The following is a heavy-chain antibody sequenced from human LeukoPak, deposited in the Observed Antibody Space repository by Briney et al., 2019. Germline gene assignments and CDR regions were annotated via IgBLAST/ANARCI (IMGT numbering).Heavy chain of an antibody. CDR1: GYTFTSYG. J-gene: IGHJ4*02. CDR3: ARGPLYCSSGSCYPDFDY. CDR2: MNPNSGNT. V-gene: IGHV1-8*02. D-gene: IGHD2-2*01. Sequence: ASVKVSCKASGYTFTSYGISWVRQAPGQGLEWMGSMNPNSGNTGYAQKFQSRVTMTRNISISTAYMELSSLRSEDAAMYYCARGPLYCSSGSCYPDFDYWGQGTLVTVSS.